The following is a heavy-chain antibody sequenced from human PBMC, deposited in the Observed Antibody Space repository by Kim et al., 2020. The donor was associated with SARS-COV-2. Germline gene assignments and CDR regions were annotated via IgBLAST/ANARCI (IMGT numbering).Heavy chain of an antibody. CDR3: ARAVGEVHYYYHGMDV. Sequence: ASVKVSCKASGYTFTRYALHWVRQAPGQRLEWMGWINAGTGVTYYSQKFQGRVTITRDTSASTAYMELRGLRSEDSAVYYCARAVGEVHYYYHGMDVWGQ. V-gene: IGHV1-3*01. CDR2: INAGTGVT. J-gene: IGHJ6*02. CDR1: GYTFTRYA.